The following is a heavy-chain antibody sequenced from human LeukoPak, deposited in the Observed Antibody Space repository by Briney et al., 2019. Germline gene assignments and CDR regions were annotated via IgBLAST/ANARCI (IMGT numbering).Heavy chain of an antibody. CDR2: ISSSSSYI. D-gene: IGHD1-26*01. CDR3: ARVIGGAIDH. Sequence: GGSLRLSCAASGFTFSSYSMNWVRQAPGKGLEWVSSISSSSSYIYYADSVKGRFTISRDNPKNSLYLQMHSLRAEDAAVYYCARVIGGAIDHWGQGTLVTVSS. V-gene: IGHV3-21*01. J-gene: IGHJ4*02. CDR1: GFTFSSYS.